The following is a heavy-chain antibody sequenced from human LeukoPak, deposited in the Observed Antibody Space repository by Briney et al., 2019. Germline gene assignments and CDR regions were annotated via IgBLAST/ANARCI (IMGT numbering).Heavy chain of an antibody. D-gene: IGHD1-26*01. J-gene: IGHJ6*02. V-gene: IGHV3-48*02. CDR1: GFTFSSYP. Sequence: GGSLRLSCAASGFTFSSYPMNWVRQAPGKGLEWVSYISASGTTIYCADSVKGRFTISRDNAQNSLYLQMNSLRDEDTAVYYCARDLGSGSNYRYYYGMDVWGQGTTVTVSS. CDR3: ARDLGSGSNYRYYYGMDV. CDR2: ISASGTTI.